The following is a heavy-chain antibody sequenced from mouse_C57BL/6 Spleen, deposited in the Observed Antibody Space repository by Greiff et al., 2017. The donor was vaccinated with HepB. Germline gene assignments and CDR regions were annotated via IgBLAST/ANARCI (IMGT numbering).Heavy chain of an antibody. J-gene: IGHJ2*01. V-gene: IGHV1-4*01. D-gene: IGHD2-3*01. CDR3: ARASMGLYDGYYYFDY. Sequence: QVQLKQSGAELARPGASVKMSCKASGYTFTSYTMHWVKQRPGQGLEWIGYINPSSGYTKYNQKFKDKATLTADKSSSTAYMQLSSLTSEDSAVYYCARASMGLYDGYYYFDYWGQGTTLTVSS. CDR1: GYTFTSYT. CDR2: INPSSGYT.